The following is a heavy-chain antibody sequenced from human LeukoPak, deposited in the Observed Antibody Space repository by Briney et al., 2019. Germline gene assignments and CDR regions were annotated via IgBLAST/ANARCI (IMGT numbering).Heavy chain of an antibody. CDR2: INHSGST. CDR3: ARGQVIVVIFERRNWFHP. D-gene: IGHD3-22*01. Sequence: PSETLSLTCAVYGGSFSGYYWTWIRQPPGKGLEWIGEINHSGSTNYNPSLKSRVTISVDTSKNQFSLKLSSVTAADTAVYYCARGQVIVVIFERRNWFHPWGQGTLVTVSS. V-gene: IGHV4-34*01. CDR1: GGSFSGYY. J-gene: IGHJ5*02.